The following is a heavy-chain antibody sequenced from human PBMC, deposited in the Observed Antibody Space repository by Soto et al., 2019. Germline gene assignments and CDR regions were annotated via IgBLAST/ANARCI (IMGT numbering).Heavy chain of an antibody. CDR1: GFTVSRNY. D-gene: IGHD3-3*01. J-gene: IGHJ6*03. Sequence: EVQLVESGGGLVQPGGSLRLFCAASGFTVSRNYMSWVRQAPGKGLEWVSVIYSGGSTYYADSVKCRFTISRDNSKNTLYLQMNSLRAEDTAVYYCSTEDTEFRSGYGSSYHYYYMDVWGEGTTVTVSS. CDR2: IYSGGST. CDR3: STEDTEFRSGYGSSYHYYYMDV. V-gene: IGHV3-66*01.